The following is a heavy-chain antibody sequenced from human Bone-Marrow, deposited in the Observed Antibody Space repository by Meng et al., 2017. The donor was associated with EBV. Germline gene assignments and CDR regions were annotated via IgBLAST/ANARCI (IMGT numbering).Heavy chain of an antibody. CDR2: INEDGSVI. Sequence: EVQLLESGGGLVQPGGSLRLSCAASGITLSSYWVHWVRQVPGKGLVWVSRINEDGSVINYADSVKGRFFISRDNAKNIVYLQMNNLRTEDTAVYYCAKDCFGDKDSWGQGTLVTVSS. CDR3: AKDCFGDKDS. J-gene: IGHJ4*02. D-gene: IGHD2-21*01. CDR1: GITLSSYW. V-gene: IGHV3-74*01.